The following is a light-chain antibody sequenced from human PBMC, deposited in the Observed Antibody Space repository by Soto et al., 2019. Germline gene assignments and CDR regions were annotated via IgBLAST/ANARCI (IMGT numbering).Light chain of an antibody. CDR2: AAS. V-gene: IGKV3-20*01. CDR3: QQYGFSRT. Sequence: EIVLTQSPGTLSLSPGERVTLPCRASESVAGNYLAWYQQHAGQAPRLLIYAASDRATGIPDRFSGGGSGTDFTLTISRLEPEDFAVYYCQQYGFSRTLGGGTKVDTK. J-gene: IGKJ4*01. CDR1: ESVAGNY.